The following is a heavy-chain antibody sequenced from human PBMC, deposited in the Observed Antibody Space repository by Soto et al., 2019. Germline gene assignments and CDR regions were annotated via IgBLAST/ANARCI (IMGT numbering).Heavy chain of an antibody. CDR1: GFTFSSYA. CDR2: ISGSGGST. D-gene: IGHD4-17*01. V-gene: IGHV3-23*01. CDR3: AKAHDYGDYPDY. J-gene: IGHJ4*02. Sequence: GGSLRLSCAASGFTFSSYAMSWVRQAPGKGLEWVSAISGSGGSTYYADSVKGRFTISRDNSKKTLYLQMNSLRAEDTAVYYCAKAHDYGDYPDYWGQGTLVTVSS.